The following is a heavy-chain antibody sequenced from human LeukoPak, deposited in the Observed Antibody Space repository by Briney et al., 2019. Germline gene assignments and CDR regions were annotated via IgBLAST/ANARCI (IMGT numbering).Heavy chain of an antibody. D-gene: IGHD4-17*01. Sequence: GGSLRLSCAASGFTFSSYGMSWVRQAPGKGLEWVSFISGNGGRTDYAESVKGRFTISRDNSKNTVYLQMNSLRDEDTAAYYCAKDPNGDYVGTFNMWGQGTMVTVSS. CDR1: GFTFSSYG. V-gene: IGHV3-23*01. CDR3: AKDPNGDYVGTFNM. J-gene: IGHJ3*02. CDR2: ISGNGGRT.